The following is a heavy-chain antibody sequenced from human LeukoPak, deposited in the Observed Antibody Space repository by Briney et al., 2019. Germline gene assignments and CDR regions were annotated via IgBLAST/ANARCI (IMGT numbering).Heavy chain of an antibody. CDR3: ANRAYSPATKWYYWYYFDY. D-gene: IGHD1-20*01. J-gene: IGHJ4*02. CDR1: GFTFSSYT. Sequence: GGSLRLSCAASGFTFSSYTMIWVRQAPGKGLEWVSSITSAGNFIYYADSVKGRFTISRDNSKNTLYLQMNSLRPEDSAVYYCANRAYSPATKWYYWYYFDYWGQGTLVTVSS. CDR2: ITSAGNFI. V-gene: IGHV3-23*01.